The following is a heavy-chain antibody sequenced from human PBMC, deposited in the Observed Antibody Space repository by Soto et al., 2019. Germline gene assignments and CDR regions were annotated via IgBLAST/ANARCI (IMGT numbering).Heavy chain of an antibody. CDR3: ARDSRLSGSFNYYYYGMDV. J-gene: IGHJ6*02. D-gene: IGHD5-12*01. CDR1: GYTFTSYG. Sequence: PSVKVSCKASGYTFTSYGISWVRQAPGQGLEWMGWISAYNGNTNYAQKLQGRVTMTTDTSTSTAYMELRSLRSDDTAVYYCARDSRLSGSFNYYYYGMDVWGQGTTVTVSS. CDR2: ISAYNGNT. V-gene: IGHV1-18*04.